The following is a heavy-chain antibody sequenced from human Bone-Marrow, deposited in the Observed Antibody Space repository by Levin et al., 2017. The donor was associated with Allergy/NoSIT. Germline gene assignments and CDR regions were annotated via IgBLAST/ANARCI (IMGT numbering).Heavy chain of an antibody. CDR3: ARHRGAAYSDY. V-gene: IGHV5-51*01. CDR2: IYPTDSDT. J-gene: IGHJ4*02. D-gene: IGHD4-11*01. Sequence: KVGESLKISCQGSGYTTNMYWIAWVRQMPGKGLEWMGSIYPTDSDTKYNPSLQGQVTISADKSSNTAYLQWTSLKASDTATYYCARHRGAAYSDYWGRGSLVIVSS. CDR1: GYTTNMYW.